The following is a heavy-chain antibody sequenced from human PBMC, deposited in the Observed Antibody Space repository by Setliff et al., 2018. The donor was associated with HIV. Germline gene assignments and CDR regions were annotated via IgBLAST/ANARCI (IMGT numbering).Heavy chain of an antibody. CDR3: ARGRGVIKEKPFDD. J-gene: IGHJ4*02. V-gene: IGHV4-59*11. D-gene: IGHD3-10*01. CDR2: IYYNVNN. CDR1: GVSISSQY. Sequence: PSETLSLTCAVSGVSISSQYWSWIRQPPGKGLEWIGFIYYNVNNNYNPALKSRVSISVDTSKNQFSLRLSSVTAADTAVYYCARGRGVIKEKPFDDWGQGTLVTVSS.